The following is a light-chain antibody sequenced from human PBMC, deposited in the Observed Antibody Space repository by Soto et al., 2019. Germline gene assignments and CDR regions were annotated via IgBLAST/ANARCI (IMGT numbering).Light chain of an antibody. Sequence: QSVLTQPPSASGTPGQMVTISCSGSSSNIGGNTVNWYQQLPGMAPKLLIYNNSQRPSGVPDRFSGSKSGTSASLAISGLQSEDEADYYCAAWDDSLRGLEFGGGTKVTVL. CDR1: SSNIGGNT. CDR2: NNS. V-gene: IGLV1-44*01. CDR3: AAWDDSLRGLE. J-gene: IGLJ2*01.